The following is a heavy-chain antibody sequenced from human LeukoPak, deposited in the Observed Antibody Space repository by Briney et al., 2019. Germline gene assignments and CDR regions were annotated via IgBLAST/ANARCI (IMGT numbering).Heavy chain of an antibody. V-gene: IGHV5-51*01. D-gene: IGHD6-6*01. CDR3: ARLAYSSPSYYYGMDV. CDR2: IYPGDSDT. Sequence: GESLKISCKGSGYSFTGFWIAWVRQMPGKGLEWMGIIYPGDSDTRYSPSFQGQVTISADKSITTAYLQWSSLKASDTAMYYCARLAYSSPSYYYGMDVWGQGTTVTVSS. CDR1: GYSFTGFW. J-gene: IGHJ6*02.